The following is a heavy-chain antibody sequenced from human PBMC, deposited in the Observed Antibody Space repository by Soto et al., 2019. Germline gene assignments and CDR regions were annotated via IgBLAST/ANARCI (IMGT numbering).Heavy chain of an antibody. V-gene: IGHV3-48*01. CDR1: GFTFSSYS. Sequence: PGGSLRLSCAASGFTFSSYSMNWVRQAPGKGLEWVSYISSSSSTIYYADSVKGRFTISRDNAKNSLYLQMNILRAEDTAVYYCARVVRDYYYGMDVWGQGTTVTVSS. CDR3: ARVVRDYYYGMDV. D-gene: IGHD3-10*01. CDR2: ISSSSSTI. J-gene: IGHJ6*02.